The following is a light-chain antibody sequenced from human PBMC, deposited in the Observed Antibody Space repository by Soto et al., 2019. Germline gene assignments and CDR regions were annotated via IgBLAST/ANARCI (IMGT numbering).Light chain of an antibody. J-gene: IGKJ2*01. Sequence: DIVLTQSPGTLSVSPGERATLSCRASRGITSRHLAWYQQKPGQAPRLLIFAASGRPAAIPDRFSGSGSGTDFTLTISRLEPEDFAMYYCQQYDSSPYTFGRGPRLEIK. V-gene: IGKV3-20*01. CDR2: AAS. CDR3: QQYDSSPYT. CDR1: RGITSRH.